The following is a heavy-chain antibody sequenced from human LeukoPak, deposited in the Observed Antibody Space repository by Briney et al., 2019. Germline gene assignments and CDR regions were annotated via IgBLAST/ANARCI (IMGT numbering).Heavy chain of an antibody. CDR1: GFTFTKCA. Sequence: GGSLRLSCVASGFTFTKCAMSWIRQAPGRGLEWVAIITATGDTAYYAGSVKGRFTISRDNSRNTVYMQMDSLRAEDTAIYYCAGDRNSDWYSPLDYWGQGSQVTVSP. CDR3: AGDRNSDWYSPLDY. V-gene: IGHV3-23*01. D-gene: IGHD6-19*01. CDR2: ITATGDTA. J-gene: IGHJ4*02.